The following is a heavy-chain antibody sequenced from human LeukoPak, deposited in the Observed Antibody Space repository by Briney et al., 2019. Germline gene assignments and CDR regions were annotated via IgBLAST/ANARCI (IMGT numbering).Heavy chain of an antibody. CDR2: IRYDGSNK. Sequence: GGSLRLSCAASGFTFSSYEMNWVRQAPGKGLEWVAFIRYDGSNKYYADSVKGRFTISRDNSKNTLYLQMNSLRAEDTAVYYCAKRGGSYSGIIIDYWGQGTLVTVSS. D-gene: IGHD3-10*01. CDR3: AKRGGSYSGIIIDY. V-gene: IGHV3-30*02. CDR1: GFTFSSYE. J-gene: IGHJ4*02.